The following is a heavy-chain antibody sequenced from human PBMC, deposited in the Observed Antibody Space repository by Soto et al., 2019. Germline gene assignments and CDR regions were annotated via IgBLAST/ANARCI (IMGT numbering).Heavy chain of an antibody. CDR2: VSYDGTNK. D-gene: IGHD3-10*01. CDR3: AKAFITMARVDYLDN. CDR1: GFTFSSYG. Sequence: GGSLRLSCAASGFTFSSYGMHWVRQAPGKGLKRMAVVSYDGTNKYYADSVHGRFTISRDNSKNTVDLQMERLRAEGTAVYYCAKAFITMARVDYLDNWGQGIPVTVSS. J-gene: IGHJ4*02. V-gene: IGHV3-30*05.